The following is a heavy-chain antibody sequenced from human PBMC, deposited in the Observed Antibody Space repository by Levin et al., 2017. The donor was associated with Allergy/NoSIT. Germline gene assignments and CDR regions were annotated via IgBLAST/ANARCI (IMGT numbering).Heavy chain of an antibody. V-gene: IGHV1-8*01. CDR3: ARGGDPYSSGWLGYYYYYGMDV. J-gene: IGHJ6*02. Sequence: GESLKISCKASGYTFTSYDINWVRQATGQGLEWMGWMNPNSGNTGYAQKFQGRVTMTRNTSISTAYMELSSLRSEDTAVYYCARGGDPYSSGWLGYYYYYGMDVWGQGTTVTVSS. CDR2: MNPNSGNT. D-gene: IGHD6-19*01. CDR1: GYTFTSYD.